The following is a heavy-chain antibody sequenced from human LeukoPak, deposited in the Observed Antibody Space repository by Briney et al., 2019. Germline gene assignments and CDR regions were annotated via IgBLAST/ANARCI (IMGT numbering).Heavy chain of an antibody. CDR1: GGSISSSSDY. D-gene: IGHD3-22*01. V-gene: IGHV4-39*01. J-gene: IGHJ4*02. CDR2: IYYSGST. CDR3: ASSGYYSSFDY. Sequence: SETLSLTCTVSGGSISSSSDYWGWIRQPPGKGLEWIGSIYYSGSTYYSPPLKSRVTISVDTSKNHQFSLKLSSVTAADTAVYYCASSGYYSSFDYWGQGTLVTVSS.